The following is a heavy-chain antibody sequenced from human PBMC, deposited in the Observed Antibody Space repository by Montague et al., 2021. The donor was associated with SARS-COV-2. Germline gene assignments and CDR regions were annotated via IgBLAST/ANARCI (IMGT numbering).Heavy chain of an antibody. Sequence: ETLSLTCTVSGGSISGYYWSWIRQPAGKGLEWIGRIYTSGSTNYNPSLKSRVTMSVDTSKNQFSLKLSSVTAADTAAYYCARDLIVYDYVWGSYRPYGMDVWGQGTTVTVS. D-gene: IGHD3-16*02. CDR3: ARDLIVYDYVWGSYRPYGMDV. CDR2: IYTSGST. CDR1: GGSISGYY. J-gene: IGHJ6*02. V-gene: IGHV4-4*07.